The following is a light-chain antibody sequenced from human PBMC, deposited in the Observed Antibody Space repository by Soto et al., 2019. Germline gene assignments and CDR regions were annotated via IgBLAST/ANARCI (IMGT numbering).Light chain of an antibody. CDR2: EGS. CDR3: SSYAGTYTYV. J-gene: IGLJ1*01. Sequence: QSALTQPASVSGSPGQSITISCTGTSSDVGTYNLVSWHQHHPGKAPKLIIYEGSKRPSGVSNRFSGSKSGNTASLTISGLQAEDEADYYCSSYAGTYTYVFGTGTKLTVL. V-gene: IGLV2-23*01. CDR1: SSDVGTYNL.